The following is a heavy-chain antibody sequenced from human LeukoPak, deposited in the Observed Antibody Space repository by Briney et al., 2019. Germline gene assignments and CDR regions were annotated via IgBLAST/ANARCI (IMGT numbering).Heavy chain of an antibody. CDR1: GFTFDDYG. V-gene: IGHV3-21*01. D-gene: IGHD3-22*01. J-gene: IGHJ4*02. CDR3: ARGYYYDSSGYYNY. Sequence: GGSLRLSCAASGFTFDDYGMSWVRQAPGKGLEWVSSISSSSSYIYYADSVKGRFTISRDNAKNSLYLQMNSLRAEDTAVYYCARGYYYDSSGYYNYWGQGTLVTVSS. CDR2: ISSSSSYI.